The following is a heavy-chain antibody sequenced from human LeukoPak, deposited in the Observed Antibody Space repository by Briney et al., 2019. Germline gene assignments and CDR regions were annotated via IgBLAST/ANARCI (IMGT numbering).Heavy chain of an antibody. D-gene: IGHD1-26*01. CDR1: GYTFTSYG. Sequence: ASVKVSCKASGYTFTSYGISWVRQAPGQGLEWMGWISAYNGNTNNAQKLQGRVTMTTDTSTSTAYMELRSLRSDDTAVYYCAKSLYSGSYTGLDYWGQGTLVTVSS. CDR2: ISAYNGNT. V-gene: IGHV1-18*01. J-gene: IGHJ4*02. CDR3: AKSLYSGSYTGLDY.